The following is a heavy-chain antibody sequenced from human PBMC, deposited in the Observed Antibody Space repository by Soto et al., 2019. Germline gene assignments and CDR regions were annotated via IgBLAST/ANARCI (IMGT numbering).Heavy chain of an antibody. J-gene: IGHJ6*02. Sequence: SETLSLTCTVSGGSISSYYWSWIRQPPGKGLEWIGYIYYSGSTNYNPSLKSRVTISVDTSKNQFSLKLSSVTAADTAVYYCASDYGGNSYYYYGMDVWGQGTTVTVSS. CDR2: IYYSGST. CDR1: GGSISSYY. CDR3: ASDYGGNSYYYYGMDV. V-gene: IGHV4-59*01. D-gene: IGHD4-17*01.